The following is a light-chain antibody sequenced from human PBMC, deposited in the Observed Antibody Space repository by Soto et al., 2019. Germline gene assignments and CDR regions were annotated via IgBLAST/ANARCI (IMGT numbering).Light chain of an antibody. CDR2: DAS. V-gene: IGKV1-33*01. CDR3: QQYDNLPPYT. Sequence: DLQMTQSPSSLSASVGDRVTITCQASQDISNYLNWYQQKPGKAPKLLIYDASNLETGVPSRFSGSGSGTDFTFTISSLQHEDIATYYCQQYDNLPPYTFGQGTKLEIK. CDR1: QDISNY. J-gene: IGKJ2*01.